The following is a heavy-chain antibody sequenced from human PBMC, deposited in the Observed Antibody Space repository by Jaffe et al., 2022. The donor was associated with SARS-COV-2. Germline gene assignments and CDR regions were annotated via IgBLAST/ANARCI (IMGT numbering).Heavy chain of an antibody. CDR1: GYTFTSYG. J-gene: IGHJ6*03. CDR3: ARASSSWYVAYYYYYMDV. Sequence: QVQLVQSGAEVKKPGASVKVSCKASGYTFTSYGISWVRQAPGQGLEWMGWISAYNGNTNYAQKLQGRVTMTTDTSTSTAYMELRSLRSDDTAVYYCARASSSWYVAYYYYYMDVWGKGTTVTVSS. D-gene: IGHD6-13*01. V-gene: IGHV1-18*01. CDR2: ISAYNGNT.